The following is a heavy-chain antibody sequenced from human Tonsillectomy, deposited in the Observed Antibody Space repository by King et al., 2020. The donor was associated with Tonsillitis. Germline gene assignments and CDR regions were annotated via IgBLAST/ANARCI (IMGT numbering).Heavy chain of an antibody. D-gene: IGHD3-16*01. CDR3: AREGGKGSVDDEYYGLDG. CDR2: FYYSGST. Sequence: VPLPASVPGLVTPSQPLSLTCTVSGGSISSGGYYWSWIRQHPGKGLEWIGYFYYSGSTYFNPSLRSRVTISVDTSKNQFSLKLSSVTAADTAVYYCAREGGKGSVDDEYYGLDGGGQGTTVTV. J-gene: IGHJ6*02. V-gene: IGHV4-31*03. CDR1: GGSISSGGYY.